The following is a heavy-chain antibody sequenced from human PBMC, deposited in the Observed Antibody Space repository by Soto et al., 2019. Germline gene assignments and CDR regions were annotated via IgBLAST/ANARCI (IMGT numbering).Heavy chain of an antibody. J-gene: IGHJ4*02. V-gene: IGHV1-69*13. CDR3: AAWGYTATDQEVDD. Sequence: SVKVSCKASGGTFSSYAISWVRQAPGQGLEWMGGIIPIFGTANYAQKFQGRGTITADESTSTAYMELSSLRSEDTAVYYCAAWGYTATDQEVDDWGQGTLVSVSS. D-gene: IGHD5-18*01. CDR1: GGTFSSYA. CDR2: IIPIFGTA.